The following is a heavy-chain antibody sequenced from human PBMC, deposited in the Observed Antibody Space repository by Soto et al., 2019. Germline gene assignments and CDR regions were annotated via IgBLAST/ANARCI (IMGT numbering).Heavy chain of an antibody. CDR3: ARGLDSSGYYYA. Sequence: SETLSLTCAVYGGSFSGYYWSWIRQPPGKGLEWIGEINHSGSTNYNPSLKSRVTISVDTFKNQFSLKLSSVTAADTAVYYCARGLDSSGYYYARGQGTLVTVSS. CDR2: INHSGST. CDR1: GGSFSGYY. D-gene: IGHD3-22*01. J-gene: IGHJ4*02. V-gene: IGHV4-34*01.